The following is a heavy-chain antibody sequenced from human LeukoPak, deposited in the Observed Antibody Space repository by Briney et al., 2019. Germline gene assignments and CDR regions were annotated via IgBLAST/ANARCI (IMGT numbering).Heavy chain of an antibody. CDR2: IYTSGST. CDR1: GGSVSSYY. CDR3: AREAMYWSGGSCYPNFDC. D-gene: IGHD2-15*01. J-gene: IGHJ4*02. Sequence: SETLSLSRTVSGGSVSSYYWSWIRQPAGKGLEWIGRIYTSGSTNYNPSLKSRVTMSVDTSKNQFSLKLSSVTAADTAVYYCAREAMYWSGGSCYPNFDCWGQGGLVSVCS. V-gene: IGHV4-4*07.